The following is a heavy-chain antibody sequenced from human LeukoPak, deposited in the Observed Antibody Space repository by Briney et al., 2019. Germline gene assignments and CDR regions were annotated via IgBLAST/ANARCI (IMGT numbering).Heavy chain of an antibody. CDR2: ISSSSSYI. Sequence: GGSLRLSCAASGFTFSDYYMSWIRQAPGKGLEWVSSISSSSSYIYYADSVKGRFTISRDNAKNSLYLQMNSLRAEDTAMYYCARDSSWHVPVPENPVAFDYWGQGTLVTVSS. CDR3: ARDSSWHVPVPENPVAFDY. V-gene: IGHV3-11*06. D-gene: IGHD6-13*01. J-gene: IGHJ4*02. CDR1: GFTFSDYY.